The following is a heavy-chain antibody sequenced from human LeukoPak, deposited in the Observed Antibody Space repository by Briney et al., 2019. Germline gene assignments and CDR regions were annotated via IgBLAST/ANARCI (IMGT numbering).Heavy chain of an antibody. CDR2: IKQDGSER. J-gene: IGHJ4*02. V-gene: IGHV3-7*01. D-gene: IGHD3-10*01. CDR1: GFTFSSYW. CDR3: ARDQTTWFGELSGFDY. Sequence: GGSLRLSCAASGFTFSSYWMNWVRQAPGKGLEWVANIKQDGSERYYVGSVRGRFTISRDNAKNSLFLQMNSLRAEDTAVYYCARDQTTWFGELSGFDYWGQGTLVTVSS.